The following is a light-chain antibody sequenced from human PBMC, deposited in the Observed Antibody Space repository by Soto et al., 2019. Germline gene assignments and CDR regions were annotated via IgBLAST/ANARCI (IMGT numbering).Light chain of an antibody. CDR3: SSYTATRTYV. CDR1: SSDVGGYNY. Sequence: QSALTQPASVSGSPVQSVTISCTGTSSDVGGYNYVSWYQQLPGEAPKLIIYGVTDLTSGVSNRFSGSKSGNTASLTVSGLQAEDEGDYYCSSYTATRTYVYGTGNKLTVL. V-gene: IGLV2-14*01. CDR2: GVT. J-gene: IGLJ1*01.